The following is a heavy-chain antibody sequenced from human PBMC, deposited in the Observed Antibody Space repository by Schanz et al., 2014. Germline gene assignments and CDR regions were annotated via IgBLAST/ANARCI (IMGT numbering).Heavy chain of an antibody. CDR2: ITYNGGTI. D-gene: IGHD1-1*01. V-gene: IGHV3-48*01. CDR1: GITFSSHS. CDR3: ARDRRNADLDY. J-gene: IGHJ4*02. Sequence: PGGSLRLSCAASGITFSSHSLNWVRQAPGKGLEWISYITYNGGTIYYADSVKGRFTISRDNAKNSLYLEMNSLRAEDTALYYCARDRRNADLDYWGQGTLVTVSS.